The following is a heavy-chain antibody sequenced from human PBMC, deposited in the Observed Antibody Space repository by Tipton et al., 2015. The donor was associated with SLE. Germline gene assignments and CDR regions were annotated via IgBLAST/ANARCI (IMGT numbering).Heavy chain of an antibody. CDR1: GGSISSGHW. V-gene: IGHV4-4*02. J-gene: IGHJ4*02. D-gene: IGHD6-19*01. CDR2: INHSGST. CDR3: ARATVAGMGY. Sequence: TLSLTCAVSGGSISSGHWWSWVRQPPGKGLEWIGEINHSGSTNYNPSLKSRVTISVDASKNQFSLKLSSVTAADTAVHYCARATVAGMGYWGQGTLVTVSS.